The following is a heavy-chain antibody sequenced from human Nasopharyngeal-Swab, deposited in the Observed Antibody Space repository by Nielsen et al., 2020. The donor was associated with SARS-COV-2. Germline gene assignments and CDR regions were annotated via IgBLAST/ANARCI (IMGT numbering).Heavy chain of an antibody. J-gene: IGHJ6*02. CDR3: AKDITSGDTMATHYYYGMDV. Sequence: SMKISWAASGFTFDDYAMHGVRQAPGKGLEWVSGISWNSGSIGYADSVKGRFTISRDNAKNSLYLQMNSLRAEDTALYYCAKDITSGDTMATHYYYGMDVWGQGTTVTVSS. CDR1: GFTFDDYA. D-gene: IGHD2-21*01. CDR2: ISWNSGSI. V-gene: IGHV3-9*01.